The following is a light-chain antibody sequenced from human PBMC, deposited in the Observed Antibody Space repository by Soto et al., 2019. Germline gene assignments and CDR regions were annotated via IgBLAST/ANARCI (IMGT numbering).Light chain of an antibody. CDR2: NVS. J-gene: IGKJ1*01. Sequence: ELVLTQSPGTPSLSPGERATLSFRASQSVSSAYLAWYQQKPGQAPRLLIYNVSRRATGIPDRFSGSGSGTDFTLTVSRLEPEDFAVYYCQQYGASPETFGQGTK. V-gene: IGKV3-20*01. CDR1: QSVSSAY. CDR3: QQYGASPET.